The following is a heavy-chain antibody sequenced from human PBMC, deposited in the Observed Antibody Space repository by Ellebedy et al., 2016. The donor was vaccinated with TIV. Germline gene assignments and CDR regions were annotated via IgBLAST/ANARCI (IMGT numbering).Heavy chain of an antibody. CDR2: IKQDGSDT. Sequence: GESLKISXAASGFTFSSFWMTWFRQAPGQGLEWVANIKQDGSDTNYVDSVKGRFIISRDNTKNTLYLHMSSLRDEDTAVYYCAGSSGWSGEGGSWGQGTLVTVSS. CDR3: AGSSGWSGEGGS. D-gene: IGHD6-13*01. J-gene: IGHJ5*02. CDR1: GFTFSSFW. V-gene: IGHV3-7*03.